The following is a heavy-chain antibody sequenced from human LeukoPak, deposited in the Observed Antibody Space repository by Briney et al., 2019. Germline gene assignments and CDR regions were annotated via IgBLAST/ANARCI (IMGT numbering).Heavy chain of an antibody. V-gene: IGHV5-51*01. J-gene: IGHJ3*02. Sequence: GESLKISCKGSGYSFTSYWIGWVRQMPGKGLEWMGIIYPGDSDTRYSPSFQGQVTISADKSISTAYPQWSSLKASDTAMYYCARRSYYDSSGYYPHSAFDIWGQGTMVTVSS. CDR1: GYSFTSYW. CDR3: ARRSYYDSSGYYPHSAFDI. CDR2: IYPGDSDT. D-gene: IGHD3-22*01.